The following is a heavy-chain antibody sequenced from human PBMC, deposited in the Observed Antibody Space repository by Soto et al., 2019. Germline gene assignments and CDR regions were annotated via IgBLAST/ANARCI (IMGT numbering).Heavy chain of an antibody. CDR3: ARTPIYGDYVDY. Sequence: SETLSLTCTVSGGPIDSGDYYWSWIRQPPGKGLEWIGYIYYSGSTNYNPSLKSRVTISVDTSKNQFSLKLSSVTAADTAVYYCARTPIYGDYVDYWGQGTLVTVSS. D-gene: IGHD4-17*01. V-gene: IGHV4-61*08. CDR1: GGPIDSGDYY. CDR2: IYYSGST. J-gene: IGHJ4*02.